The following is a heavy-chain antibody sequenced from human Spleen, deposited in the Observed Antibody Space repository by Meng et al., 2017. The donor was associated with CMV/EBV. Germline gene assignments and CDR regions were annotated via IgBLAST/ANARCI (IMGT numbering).Heavy chain of an antibody. CDR1: GYTFAGYY. J-gene: IGHJ5*02. V-gene: IGHV1-2*02. CDR3: ASGANAGGGDWFDP. D-gene: IGHD3-16*01. Sequence: SGYTFAGYYVHWVRQAPGQGLEWMGWINPNAGVTHYAQEFQGRVTMTRDTSISTAYMELSRLRSDDTAVYYCASGANAGGGDWFDPWGQGTLVTVSS. CDR2: INPNAGVT.